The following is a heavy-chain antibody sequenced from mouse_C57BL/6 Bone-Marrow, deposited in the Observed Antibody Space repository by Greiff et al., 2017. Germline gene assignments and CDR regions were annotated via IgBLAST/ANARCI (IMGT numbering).Heavy chain of an antibody. CDR3: ARSLYYYGSSWGAY. D-gene: IGHD1-1*01. J-gene: IGHJ3*01. V-gene: IGHV1-82*01. CDR2: IYPGDGDT. Sequence: QVQLQQSGPELVKPGASVKISCKASGYAFSSSWMNWVKQRPGKGLEWIGRIYPGDGDTNYNGKFKGKATLTADKSASTASMQLSSLTSEDSAVYFCARSLYYYGSSWGAYWGQGTLVTVSA. CDR1: GYAFSSSW.